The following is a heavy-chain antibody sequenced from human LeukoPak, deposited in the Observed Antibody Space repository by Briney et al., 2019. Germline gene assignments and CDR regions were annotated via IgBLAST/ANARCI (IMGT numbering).Heavy chain of an antibody. CDR3: ARRLGSSSRDAFDI. V-gene: IGHV4-59*08. D-gene: IGHD6-13*01. CDR2: IYYSGST. CDR1: GGSISSYY. Sequence: SETLSLTRTVSGGSISSYYWSWLRQPPGKGLEGIGYIYYSGSTNYNPSLKSRVTISVDTSKNQFSLKLSSVTAADTAVYYCARRLGSSSRDAFDIWGQGTMVTVSS. J-gene: IGHJ3*02.